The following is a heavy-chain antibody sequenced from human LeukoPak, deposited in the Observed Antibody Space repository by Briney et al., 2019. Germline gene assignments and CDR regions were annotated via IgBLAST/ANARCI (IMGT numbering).Heavy chain of an antibody. Sequence: GGSLRLSCAASGFTVSSNYMSWVRQAPGKGLEWVPVIYSGGDAYSADSVKGRFTISRHDSKNTLYLQMNSLRAEDTAVYYCAGGSRRDGYDYWGQGTLVTVSS. CDR3: AGGSRRDGYDY. CDR2: IYSGGDA. J-gene: IGHJ4*02. V-gene: IGHV3-53*04. CDR1: GFTVSSNY. D-gene: IGHD5-24*01.